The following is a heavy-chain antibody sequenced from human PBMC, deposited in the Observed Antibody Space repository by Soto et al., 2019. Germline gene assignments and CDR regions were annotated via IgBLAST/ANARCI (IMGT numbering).Heavy chain of an antibody. CDR3: ARDLDYYDSGRNFDN. CDR2: ISSSSSTI. D-gene: IGHD3-10*01. V-gene: IGHV3-48*01. Sequence: GGSLRLSYAASGFTFSSYSMNWVRQAPGKGLEWVSYISSSSSTIYYADSVKGRFTISRDNAKNSLYLQMNSLRAEDTAVYYYARDLDYYDSGRNFDNWGQGALVTASS. J-gene: IGHJ4*02. CDR1: GFTFSSYS.